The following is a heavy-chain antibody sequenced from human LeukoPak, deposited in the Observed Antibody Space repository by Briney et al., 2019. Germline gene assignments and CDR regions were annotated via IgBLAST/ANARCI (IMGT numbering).Heavy chain of an antibody. CDR3: ARARTYYDFWSGYYTGPYYFDY. J-gene: IGHJ4*02. CDR1: GGSFSGYY. CDR2: INHSGST. D-gene: IGHD3-3*01. V-gene: IGHV4-34*01. Sequence: SEALSLTCAVYGGSFSGYYWSWIRQPPGKGLEWIGEINHSGSTNYNPSLKSRVTISVDTSKNQFSLKLSSVTAADTAVYYCARARTYYDFWSGYYTGPYYFDYWGQGTLVTVSS.